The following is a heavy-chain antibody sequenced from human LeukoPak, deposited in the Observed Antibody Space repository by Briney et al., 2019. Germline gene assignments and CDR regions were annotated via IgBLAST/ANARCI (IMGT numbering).Heavy chain of an antibody. J-gene: IGHJ4*02. D-gene: IGHD4-23*01. CDR3: ARSYYGGSHQYYFDY. CDR1: GGSISSGIYY. Sequence: TLSLTCTVSGGSISSGIYYWSWIRQPAGKGLEWIGHIYPSGSTDYNPSLKSRVTISVDTSKNQFSLKLSSVTAADTAVYYCARSYYGGSHQYYFDYWGQGTLVTVSS. CDR2: IYPSGST. V-gene: IGHV4-61*09.